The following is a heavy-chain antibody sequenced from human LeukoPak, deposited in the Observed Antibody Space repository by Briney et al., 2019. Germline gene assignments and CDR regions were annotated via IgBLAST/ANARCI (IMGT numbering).Heavy chain of an antibody. CDR3: ARAYQLLWPSDY. Sequence: PGGSLRLSCAASGFTFSRYWMHWVRQAPGKGLVWVSRINSDGSSTSYADSVKGRFTISRDNAKNTLYLQMNSLRAEDTAVYYCARAYQLLWPSDYWGQGTLVTVSS. D-gene: IGHD2-2*01. CDR2: INSDGSST. J-gene: IGHJ4*02. V-gene: IGHV3-74*01. CDR1: GFTFSRYW.